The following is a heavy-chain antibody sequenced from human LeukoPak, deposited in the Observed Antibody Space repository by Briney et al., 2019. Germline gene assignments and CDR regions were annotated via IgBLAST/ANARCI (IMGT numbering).Heavy chain of an antibody. CDR3: ARDQSYYGSGSPMNV. V-gene: IGHV3-48*04. D-gene: IGHD3-10*01. CDR1: GFTFSSYW. Sequence: GGSLRLSCVDSGFTFSSYWMSWVRQAPGKGLEWVSYISNSGSTIYYADSVKGRFTISRDNAKNPLYLQVNSLRAEDTAVYYCARDQSYYGSGSPMNVWGKGTTVTVSS. J-gene: IGHJ6*03. CDR2: ISNSGSTI.